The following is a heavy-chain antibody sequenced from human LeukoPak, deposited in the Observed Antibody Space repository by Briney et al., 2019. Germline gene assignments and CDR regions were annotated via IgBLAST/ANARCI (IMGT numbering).Heavy chain of an antibody. Sequence: PGGSLRLSCAASGFAFSSHWMNWVRQAPGKGLEWVAIINQDGSRKSSADSVKGRFTISRDNAKNLLYLQMNSLRAEDTAVYYCTSAVSLSQPGGFDYWGHGSLVTVSS. CDR2: INQDGSRK. J-gene: IGHJ4*01. D-gene: IGHD6-13*01. CDR3: TSAVSLSQPGGFDY. CDR1: GFAFSSHW. V-gene: IGHV3-7*01.